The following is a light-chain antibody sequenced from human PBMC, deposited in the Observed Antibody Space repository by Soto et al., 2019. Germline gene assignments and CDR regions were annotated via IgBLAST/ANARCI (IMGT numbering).Light chain of an antibody. CDR1: SSDIGGYNF. CDR2: DVS. V-gene: IGLV2-14*01. Sequence: QSVLTQPASVSGSPGQSITISCTGTSSDIGGYNFVSWYQQYPGKAPKLMIYDVSNRPSGVSNRFSGSKSGNTASLTISGLQAEDEADYYCSSYTSTRTRVFGGGTKLTV. J-gene: IGLJ2*01. CDR3: SSYTSTRTRV.